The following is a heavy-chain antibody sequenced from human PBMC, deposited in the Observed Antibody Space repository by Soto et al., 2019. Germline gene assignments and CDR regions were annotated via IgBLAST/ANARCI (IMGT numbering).Heavy chain of an antibody. Sequence: QVQLVQSGAEVKKPGASVKVSCKASGYTFTSYGISWVRQAPGQGLEWMGWISAYNGNTNYAQKLQGRVTMTTDTSTSTAYMELRSLRSDDTAVYYCARDLRISSSGWPRTYYYYYGMDVWGQGTTVTVSS. J-gene: IGHJ6*02. D-gene: IGHD6-19*01. V-gene: IGHV1-18*01. CDR3: ARDLRISSSGWPRTYYYYYGMDV. CDR1: GYTFTSYG. CDR2: ISAYNGNT.